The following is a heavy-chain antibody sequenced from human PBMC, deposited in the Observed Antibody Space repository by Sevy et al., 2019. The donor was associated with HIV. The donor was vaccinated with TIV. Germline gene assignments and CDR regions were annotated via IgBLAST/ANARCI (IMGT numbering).Heavy chain of an antibody. CDR2: IIPIFGTA. CDR3: ARAIQHYYDSSGYAIDAFDI. CDR1: GGTFSSYA. V-gene: IGHV1-69*13. Sequence: ASVKVSCKASGGTFSSYAISWVRQATGQGLEWMGGIIPIFGTANYAQKFQGRVTITADESTSTAYMELSSLRSEDTAVYYCARAIQHYYDSSGYAIDAFDIWGQGTMVTVSS. D-gene: IGHD3-22*01. J-gene: IGHJ3*02.